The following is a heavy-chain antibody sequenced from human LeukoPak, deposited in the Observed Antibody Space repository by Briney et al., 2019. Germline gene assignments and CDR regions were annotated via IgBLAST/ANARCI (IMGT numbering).Heavy chain of an antibody. CDR1: GFTFSGSA. CDR3: TRRDCSGGSCYLDY. CDR2: IRSKANSYAS. D-gene: IGHD2-15*01. Sequence: GGSLKLSCAAPGFTFSGSAMHWVRQASGKGLEWVGRIRSKANSYASAYAASVKGRFTISRDDSKNTAYLQMNSLKTEDTAVYYCTRRDCSGGSCYLDYWGQGTLVTVSS. V-gene: IGHV3-73*01. J-gene: IGHJ4*02.